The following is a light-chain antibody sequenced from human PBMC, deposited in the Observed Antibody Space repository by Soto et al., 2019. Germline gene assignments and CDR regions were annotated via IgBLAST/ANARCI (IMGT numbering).Light chain of an antibody. J-gene: IGLJ3*02. CDR2: SNS. CDR1: TSNIGSNT. V-gene: IGLV1-44*01. CDR3: AAWDDSRNGWV. Sequence: QSVLTQPPSASGTPGQRVTISCSGSTSNIGSNTVNWYQQFPGTAPKLLIYSNSQRPSGVPDRFSGSKSGTSASLAISGLQSEDEADDYCAAWDDSRNGWVFGVGTKLTVL.